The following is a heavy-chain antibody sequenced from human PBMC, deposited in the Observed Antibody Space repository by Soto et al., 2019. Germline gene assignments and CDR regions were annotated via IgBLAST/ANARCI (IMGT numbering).Heavy chain of an antibody. D-gene: IGHD1-1*01. CDR2: INGYNGNT. V-gene: IGHV1-18*01. CDR3: AASTATSSL. J-gene: IGHJ4*02. Sequence: VQLVQSGAEVKKPGASVKVSCKASGYSFTNYGFSWVRQAPGQALEWMGWINGYNGNTNYAPKLQGRFTMTTGTSASTAYMELASLTSDGTAVYFCAASTATSSLWGQGTLVTVSS. CDR1: GYSFTNYG.